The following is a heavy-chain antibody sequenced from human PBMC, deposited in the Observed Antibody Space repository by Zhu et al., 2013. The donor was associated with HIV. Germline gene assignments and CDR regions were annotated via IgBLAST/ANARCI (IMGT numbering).Heavy chain of an antibody. Sequence: QVQLVQSGAEVKKPGASVKVSCKASGYTFTNYYIHWVRQAPGQGLEWMGIINPNGGRTTYAQKFQGRVTMTRDTSTSTVYMNPSSLRSEDTAMYYCTRDQGXISGYYFDYWGQGSLVTVSS. CDR3: TRDQGXISGYYFDY. CDR2: INPNGGRT. J-gene: IGHJ4*02. V-gene: IGHV1-46*03. CDR1: GYTFTNYY. D-gene: IGHD3-16*02.